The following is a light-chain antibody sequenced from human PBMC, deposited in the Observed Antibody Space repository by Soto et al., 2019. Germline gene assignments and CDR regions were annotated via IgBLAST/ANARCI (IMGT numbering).Light chain of an antibody. J-gene: IGLJ1*01. Sequence: QSALTQPASVSGSPGQSITISCTGTSSDVGGYNYVSWYQQHPGKAPKLMIYDVSNRPSGVSNRFSGSKSGNTASLTISGLQADDEADYYCSSDTSSSTLDYVFGTGTKLTVL. CDR1: SSDVGGYNY. CDR3: SSDTSSSTLDYV. CDR2: DVS. V-gene: IGLV2-14*01.